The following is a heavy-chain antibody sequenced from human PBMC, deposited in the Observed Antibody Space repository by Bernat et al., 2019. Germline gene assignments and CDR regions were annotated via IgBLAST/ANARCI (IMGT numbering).Heavy chain of an antibody. CDR2: ISYDGSNK. Sequence: QVQLVESGGGVVQPGRSLRLSCAASGFTFSSYALHWVRQAPGKGLGWVAVISYDGSNKYYAESVKGRFTISRDNSKNTLYLQMNSLGAEDTAVYYCARDFEDGYNQGNYFDYWGQGTLVTVSS. J-gene: IGHJ4*02. CDR3: ARDFEDGYNQGNYFDY. CDR1: GFTFSSYA. V-gene: IGHV3-30-3*01. D-gene: IGHD5-24*01.